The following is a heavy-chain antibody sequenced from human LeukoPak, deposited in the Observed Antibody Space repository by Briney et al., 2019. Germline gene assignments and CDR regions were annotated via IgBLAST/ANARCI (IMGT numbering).Heavy chain of an antibody. CDR1: GFTFSSYA. Sequence: PGGSLRLSCAASGFTFSSYAMSWVRQAPGKGLEWVSAISGSGGSTYYADSVKGRFTISRDNSKNTLYLQMNSLRAEDTAVYYCAKVVGYYYDSSGYRHFDYWGQGTLVTVSS. D-gene: IGHD3-22*01. V-gene: IGHV3-23*01. CDR3: AKVVGYYYDSSGYRHFDY. CDR2: ISGSGGST. J-gene: IGHJ4*02.